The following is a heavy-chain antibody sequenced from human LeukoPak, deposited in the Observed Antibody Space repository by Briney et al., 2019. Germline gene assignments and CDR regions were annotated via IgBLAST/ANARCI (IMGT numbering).Heavy chain of an antibody. D-gene: IGHD6-6*01. V-gene: IGHV1-18*01. CDR1: GYTFTSYG. J-gene: IGHJ4*02. CDR2: INAYNGNT. CDR3: ARDLAARPSLGIDY. Sequence: ASVKVSCKASGYTFTSYGISWVRQAPGQGLEWMGWINAYNGNTNYAQKFQGRVTMTTDTSTSTAYMELRSLRSDDTAVYYCARDLAARPSLGIDYWGQGTLVTLSS.